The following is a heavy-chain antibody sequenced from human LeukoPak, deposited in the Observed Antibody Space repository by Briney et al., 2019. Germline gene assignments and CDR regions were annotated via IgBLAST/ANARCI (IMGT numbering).Heavy chain of an antibody. Sequence: ASVKVSCKASGYTFTSYYMHWVRQAPGQGLEWMGIINPSGGSTSYAQKFQGRVTMTRDMSTSTVYMELSSLRSEDTAVYYCARVSHSGSYYEVFFDYWGQGTLVTVSS. CDR1: GYTFTSYY. CDR2: INPSGGST. D-gene: IGHD1-26*01. J-gene: IGHJ4*02. CDR3: ARVSHSGSYYEVFFDY. V-gene: IGHV1-46*01.